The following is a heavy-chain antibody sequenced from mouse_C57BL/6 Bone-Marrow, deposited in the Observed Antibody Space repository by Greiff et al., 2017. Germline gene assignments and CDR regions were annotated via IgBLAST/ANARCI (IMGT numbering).Heavy chain of an antibody. J-gene: IGHJ3*01. V-gene: IGHV1-72*01. CDR3: ARRNYSNGGFAY. CDR1: GYTFTSYW. Sequence: QVQLKQPGAELVKPGASVKLSCKASGYTFTSYWMHWVKQRPGRGLEWIGRIDPNSGGTKYNEKFKSKATLTVDKPSSTAYMQLSSLTSEDSAVCYCARRNYSNGGFAYWGQGTLVTVSA. CDR2: IDPNSGGT. D-gene: IGHD2-5*01.